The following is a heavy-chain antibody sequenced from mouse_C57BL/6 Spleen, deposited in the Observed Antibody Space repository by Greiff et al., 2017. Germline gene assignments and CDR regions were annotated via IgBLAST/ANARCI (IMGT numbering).Heavy chain of an antibody. J-gene: IGHJ3*01. D-gene: IGHD2-4*01. V-gene: IGHV1-64*01. Sequence: QVQLQQPGAELVKPGASVKLSCKASGYTFTSYWMHWVKQRPGQGLEWIGMIHPNSGSTNYNAKFKSKATLTVDKSSSTAYMQLSSLTSEDSAVYYCARRGLRRGFAYWGQGTLVTVSA. CDR2: IHPNSGST. CDR1: GYTFTSYW. CDR3: ARRGLRRGFAY.